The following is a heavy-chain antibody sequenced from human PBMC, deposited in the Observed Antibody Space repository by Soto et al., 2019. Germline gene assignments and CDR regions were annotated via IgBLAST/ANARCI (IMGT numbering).Heavy chain of an antibody. CDR3: ARDIRDIVLSPTPQYYFDY. V-gene: IGHV3-33*01. J-gene: IGHJ4*02. D-gene: IGHD2-8*01. Sequence: GGSLRLSCAASGFTFSSYGMHWVRQAPGKGLEWVAVIWYDGSNKYYADSVKGRLTISRDNSKNTLYLQMNSLRAEDTAVYYCARDIRDIVLSPTPQYYFDYWGQGTLVTVSS. CDR1: GFTFSSYG. CDR2: IWYDGSNK.